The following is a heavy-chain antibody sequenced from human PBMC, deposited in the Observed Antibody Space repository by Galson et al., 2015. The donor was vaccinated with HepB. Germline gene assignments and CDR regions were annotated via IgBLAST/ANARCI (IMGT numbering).Heavy chain of an antibody. Sequence: PALVKPTQTLTLTCTFSGFSLTTSGMCVNWIRQPPGKALEWLARIDWDDDKYYTKSLKTRLTISKDTSKNQVVLILTNMDPVDTATYYCARQRRTPSGFDYWGQGTLVTVSS. V-gene: IGHV2-70*11. CDR2: IDWDDDK. J-gene: IGHJ4*02. CDR1: GFSLTTSGMC. D-gene: IGHD3-3*01. CDR3: ARQRRTPSGFDY.